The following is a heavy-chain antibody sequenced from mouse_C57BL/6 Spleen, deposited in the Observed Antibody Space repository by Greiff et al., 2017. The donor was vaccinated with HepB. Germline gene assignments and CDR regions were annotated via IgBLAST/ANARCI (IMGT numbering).Heavy chain of an antibody. Sequence: EVHLVESGGDLVKPGGSLKLSCAASGFTFSSYGMSWVRQTPDRRLEWVATIGSGGSYTYYQDSVKGRFTISRDNAKNTLYLQISSLKSEDTAMYYCARHDWYFDDWGTGTTVTVSS. CDR2: IGSGGSYT. V-gene: IGHV5-6*01. CDR3: ARHDWYFDD. CDR1: GFTFSSYG. J-gene: IGHJ1*03.